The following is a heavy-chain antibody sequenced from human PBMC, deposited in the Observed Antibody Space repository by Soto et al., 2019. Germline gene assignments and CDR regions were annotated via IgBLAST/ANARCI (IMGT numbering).Heavy chain of an antibody. J-gene: IGHJ6*02. V-gene: IGHV3-48*02. CDR2: ISSSSSTI. CDR3: ASLLGGYSYGPRYYYYGMDV. Sequence: EVQLVESGGGLVQPGGSLRLSCAASGFTFGSYSMNWVRQAPGKGLEWVSYISSSSSTIYYADSVKGRFTISRDNAKNSLYLQMNSLRDEDTAVYYCASLLGGYSYGPRYYYYGMDVWGQGTTVTVSS. CDR1: GFTFGSYS. D-gene: IGHD5-18*01.